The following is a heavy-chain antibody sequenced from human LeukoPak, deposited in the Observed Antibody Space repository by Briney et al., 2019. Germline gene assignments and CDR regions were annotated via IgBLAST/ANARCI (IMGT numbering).Heavy chain of an antibody. CDR2: FDPEDGET. CDR1: GYSLTEIS. CDR3: AISTNGITVDYYYGMDV. D-gene: IGHD6-19*01. Sequence: GASVKVSCKVSGYSLTEISMHWVRQAHGKGLEWMGRFDPEDGETIYAQKFQGRVIMTEDTFTDTAYMKLSSLRSEDTAVYYCAISTNGITVDYYYGMDVWGQGTTVTVSS. J-gene: IGHJ6*02. V-gene: IGHV1-24*01.